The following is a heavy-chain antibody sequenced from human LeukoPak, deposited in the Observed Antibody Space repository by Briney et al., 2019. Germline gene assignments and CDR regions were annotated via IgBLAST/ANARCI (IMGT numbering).Heavy chain of an antibody. Sequence: ASVKVSCKVSGYTLTELSMHWVRQAPGKGLEWMGGFDPEDGETIYAQKFQGRVTMTEDTSTDTAYMELRSLRSDDTAVYYCAREGELYSSSWYVGDFQHWGQGTLVTVSS. V-gene: IGHV1-24*01. J-gene: IGHJ1*01. D-gene: IGHD6-13*01. CDR1: GYTLTELS. CDR3: AREGELYSSSWYVGDFQH. CDR2: FDPEDGET.